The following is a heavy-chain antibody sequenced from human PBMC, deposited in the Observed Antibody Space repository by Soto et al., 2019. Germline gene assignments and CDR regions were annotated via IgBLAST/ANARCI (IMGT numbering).Heavy chain of an antibody. D-gene: IGHD7-27*01. Sequence: ASVKISCKASGYTFSSYAMHWVRQAPGQRLEWMGWINAGYGNTKSSQKFQDRVTISRDTSASTAYMELTSLRSEDTAVYYCARDTGDGTFDFWGQGTLVTVSS. V-gene: IGHV1-3*01. CDR2: INAGYGNT. CDR1: GYTFSSYA. CDR3: ARDTGDGTFDF. J-gene: IGHJ4*02.